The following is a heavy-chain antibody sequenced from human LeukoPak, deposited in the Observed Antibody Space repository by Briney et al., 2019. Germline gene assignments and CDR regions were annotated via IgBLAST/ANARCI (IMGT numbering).Heavy chain of an antibody. J-gene: IGHJ4*02. CDR3: ARGDGARSLDI. Sequence: PGGSLRLSCAASGFTFSNYGMAWVRQAPGKGLEWVSSLKGRFTISRDNAKNSLYLQMNSLRAEDTAVYYCARGDGARSLDIWGQGTLVTVSS. CDR1: GFTFSNYG. V-gene: IGHV3-21*01. D-gene: IGHD3-16*01.